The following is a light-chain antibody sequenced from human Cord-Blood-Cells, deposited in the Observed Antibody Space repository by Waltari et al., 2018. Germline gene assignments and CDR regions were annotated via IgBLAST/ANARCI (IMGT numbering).Light chain of an antibody. J-gene: IGKJ4*01. CDR3: QQYKNWPRT. CDR2: GAS. CDR1: PSVSSN. V-gene: IGKV3D-15*01. Sequence: IVMTSSTATLPVSPGERATLSCRASPSVSSNLAWYQQKPGQAPRLLIYGASTRATGIPARFRGSGSGTEFTLTISSLQSEDVAVYYCQQYKNWPRTFGGGTKVEIK.